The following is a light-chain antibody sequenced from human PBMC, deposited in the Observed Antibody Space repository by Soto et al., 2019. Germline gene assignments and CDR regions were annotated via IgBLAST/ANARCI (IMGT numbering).Light chain of an antibody. CDR1: SSDIGRYTR. V-gene: IGLV2-18*02. CDR2: EVS. J-gene: IGLJ2*01. CDR3: SSYTSTTAVL. Sequence: QSVLTQPPSVSGSPGQSVTISCTGSSSDIGRYTRVSWYQQSPGTAPKLMIYEVSNRPSGVPDRFSGSKSGNTASLTISGLQAEDEADYYCSSYTSTTAVLFGGGTKVTVL.